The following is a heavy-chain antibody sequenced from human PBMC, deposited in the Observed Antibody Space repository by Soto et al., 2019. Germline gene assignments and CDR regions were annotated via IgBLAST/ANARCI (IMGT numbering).Heavy chain of an antibody. J-gene: IGHJ6*03. Sequence: GGSLRLSCAASGFTFSDYSMNWVRQAPGKGLEWVSYIISSSSTMYYADSVKGRFTISRDNAEKLLYLQMNSLRAEDTAVYYCARGRNYMDVWGKGTSVTVSS. CDR3: ARGRNYMDV. CDR1: GFTFSDYS. V-gene: IGHV3-48*01. CDR2: IISSSSTM.